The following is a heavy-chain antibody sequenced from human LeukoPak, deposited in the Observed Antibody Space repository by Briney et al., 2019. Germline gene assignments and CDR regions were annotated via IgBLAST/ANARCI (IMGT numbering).Heavy chain of an antibody. V-gene: IGHV4-30-4*01. CDR3: ARDGILNWFDP. Sequence: SETLSLTCTVSGGSISSGDYYWRWVRQPPGKGLEWIGYIYYSGSTYYNPSLKSRVTISVDTSKNQFSLKLSSVTAADTAVYYCARDGILNWFDPWGQGTLVTVSS. J-gene: IGHJ5*02. CDR2: IYYSGST. CDR1: GGSISSGDYY. D-gene: IGHD1-26*01.